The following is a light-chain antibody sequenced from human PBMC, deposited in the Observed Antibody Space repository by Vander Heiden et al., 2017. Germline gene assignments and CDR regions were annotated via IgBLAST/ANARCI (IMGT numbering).Light chain of an antibody. J-gene: IGLJ2*01. Sequence: QYMLTQPPSASGTPGQRVTISCSGSSSNIGTNTVNWYQQVPGTATKLLIYSNSQRPSGVPDRFSGYKSGTSASLASSGLQSEDEANDYCATGDDSLNGRVVFGGGTRLTVL. CDR2: SNS. CDR3: ATGDDSLNGRVV. CDR1: SSNIGTNT. V-gene: IGLV1-44*01.